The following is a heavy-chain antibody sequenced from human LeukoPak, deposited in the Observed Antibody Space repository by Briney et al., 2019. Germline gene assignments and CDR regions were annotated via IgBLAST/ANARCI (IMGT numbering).Heavy chain of an antibody. J-gene: IGHJ5*02. V-gene: IGHV3-49*04. CDR2: IRSKAYGGTT. CDR3: TREVIAAGYNWFDP. D-gene: IGHD6-25*01. CDR1: GFTFGDYA. Sequence: GSLRLCCTASGFTFGDYAMSWVRQAPGKGLEWVGFIRSKAYGGTTEYAASVKGRFTISRDDSKSIAYLQMNSLKTEDTAVYYCTREVIAAGYNWFDPWGQGTLVTVSS.